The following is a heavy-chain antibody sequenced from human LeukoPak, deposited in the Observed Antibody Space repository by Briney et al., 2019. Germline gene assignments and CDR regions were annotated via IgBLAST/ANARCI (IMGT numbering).Heavy chain of an antibody. Sequence: GSLRLSCAASGFTFSSYAMSWVRQAPGKGLEWVSSISSSSSYIYYADSVKGRFTISRDNAKNSLYLQMNSLRAEDTAVYYCAPLPGHYYDSSGPIYWGQGTLVTVSS. V-gene: IGHV3-21*01. J-gene: IGHJ4*02. CDR2: ISSSSSYI. CDR3: APLPGHYYDSSGPIY. D-gene: IGHD3-22*01. CDR1: GFTFSSYA.